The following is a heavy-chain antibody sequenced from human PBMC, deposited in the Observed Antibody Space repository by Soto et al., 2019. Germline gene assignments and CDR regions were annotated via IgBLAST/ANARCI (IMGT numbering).Heavy chain of an antibody. J-gene: IGHJ3*02. CDR2: INPATGAA. Sequence: VQSGAVVKKPGASVTVSCSASGYPVTAYYMPWVRQAPGRGLEWMGGINPATGAAKYTQTFQGRVTTPRDASTSTVFMELSGLTSEDTAVFYCARGGGVGVAGSAAFDMWGQGTLVTVSS. CDR3: ARGGGVGVAGSAAFDM. D-gene: IGHD3-3*01. V-gene: IGHV1-2*02. CDR1: GYPVTAYY.